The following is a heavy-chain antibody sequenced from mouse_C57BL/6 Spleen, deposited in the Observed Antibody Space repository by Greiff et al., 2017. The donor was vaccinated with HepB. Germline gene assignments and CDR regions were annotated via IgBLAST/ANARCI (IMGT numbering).Heavy chain of an antibody. CDR2: IYPGSGNT. V-gene: IGHV1-66*01. D-gene: IGHD1-1*01. J-gene: IGHJ1*03. CDR3: ARSHSSYRWYFDV. CDR1: GYSFTSYY. Sequence: QVQLQQSGPELVKPGASVKISCKASGYSFTSYYIHWVKQRPGQGLEWIGWIYPGSGNTKYNEKFKGQATLTADTSASTAYMQLSSLTSEDSAVYYCARSHSSYRWYFDVWGTGTTVTVSS.